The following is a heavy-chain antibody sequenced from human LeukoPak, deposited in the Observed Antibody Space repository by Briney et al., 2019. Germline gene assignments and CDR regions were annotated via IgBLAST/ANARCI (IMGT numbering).Heavy chain of an antibody. CDR3: AWAYCSSTSCYTGDWFDP. Sequence: PPETLSLTCAVYGGSFSGYYWSWIRQPPGKGLEWIGEINHSGSTNYNPSLKSRVTISVDTSKNQFSLKLSSVTAADTAVYYCAWAYCSSTSCYTGDWFDPWGQGTLVTVSS. CDR1: GGSFSGYY. V-gene: IGHV4-34*01. J-gene: IGHJ5*02. CDR2: INHSGST. D-gene: IGHD2-2*02.